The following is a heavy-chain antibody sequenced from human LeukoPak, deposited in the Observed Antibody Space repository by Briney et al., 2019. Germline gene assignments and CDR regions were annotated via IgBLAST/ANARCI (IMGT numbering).Heavy chain of an antibody. CDR1: GFTFSSYW. V-gene: IGHV3-7*03. CDR3: AKSGGVRFDP. J-gene: IGHJ5*02. D-gene: IGHD3-16*01. Sequence: GGSLRLSCAASGFTFSSYWMSWVRQAPGKGLEWVANIKQDGSEKYYVDSVKGRFTISRDNSKNTLYLQMNSLRGEDTAVYYCAKSGGVRFDPWGQGTLVTVSS. CDR2: IKQDGSEK.